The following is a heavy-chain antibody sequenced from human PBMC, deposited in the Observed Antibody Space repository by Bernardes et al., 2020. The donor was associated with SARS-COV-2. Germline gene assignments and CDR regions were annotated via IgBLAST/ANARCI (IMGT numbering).Heavy chain of an antibody. D-gene: IGHD5-18*01. V-gene: IGHV3-23*01. CDR1: GFTFSSYA. J-gene: IGHJ4*02. Sequence: GSLRLSCAASGFTFSSYAMSWVRQAPGEGLEWVSAISGSGGSTYYADSVKGRFTISRDNSKNTLYLQMNSLRAEDTAVYYCAKDLGTGYSYGEAFDYWGQGTLVTVSS. CDR3: AKDLGTGYSYGEAFDY. CDR2: ISGSGGST.